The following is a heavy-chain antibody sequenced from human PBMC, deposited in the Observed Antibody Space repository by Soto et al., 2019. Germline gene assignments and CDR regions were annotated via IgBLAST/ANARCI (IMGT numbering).Heavy chain of an antibody. D-gene: IGHD3-3*01. CDR2: ISYDGSNK. J-gene: IGHJ5*02. CDR1: GFTFSSYA. Sequence: PGGSLRLSCAASGFTFSSYAMHWVRQAPGKGLEWVAVISYDGSNKYYADSVKGRFTISRDNSKNTLYLQMNSLRAEDTAVYYYASIRVRFLEWHTGLRWFDPWGQGTLVTVSS. CDR3: ASIRVRFLEWHTGLRWFDP. V-gene: IGHV3-30-3*01.